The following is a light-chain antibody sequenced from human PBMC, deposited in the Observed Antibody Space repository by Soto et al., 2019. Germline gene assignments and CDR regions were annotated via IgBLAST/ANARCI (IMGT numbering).Light chain of an antibody. J-gene: IGLJ2*01. V-gene: IGLV2-11*01. CDR3: CSYAGSYSLV. Sequence: QSVLTQPRSVSGSPGQSVTLSCTGTSSDVGAYNYVSWYQQHPGKAPKLMIYGVTKRPSGVPDRFSGSKSGNTASLTISGLQADDEADYYCCSYAGSYSLVFGGGTKLTVL. CDR2: GVT. CDR1: SSDVGAYNY.